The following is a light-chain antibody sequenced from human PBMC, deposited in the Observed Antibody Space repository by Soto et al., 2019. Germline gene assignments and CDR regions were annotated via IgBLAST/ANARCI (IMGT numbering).Light chain of an antibody. CDR3: QTWGTGIWV. J-gene: IGLJ3*02. V-gene: IGLV4-69*01. CDR2: VNSDGSH. CDR1: SGHSSYA. Sequence: QSVLTQSPSASASLGAAVKLTCTLSSGHSSYAIAWHQQQPEKGPRYLMKVNSDGSHIKGDGIPDRFSGSSSGAKRYLTISSLQSEDDADYYCQTWGTGIWVFGGGTKLTVL.